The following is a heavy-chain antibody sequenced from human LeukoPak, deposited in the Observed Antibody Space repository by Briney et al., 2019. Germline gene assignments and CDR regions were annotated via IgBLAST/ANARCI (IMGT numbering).Heavy chain of an antibody. J-gene: IGHJ4*02. Sequence: ASVTVSFTASGYTFTIYYIDWVRQAPGQGREWMGWINPISGATTYVQKFQGRVTMTRDTSINTAYMELSNLGSDDPAVYFCARGIVVAGMGDYRLRPFDNWGQGTLVTVSS. CDR3: ARGIVVAGMGDYRLRPFDN. D-gene: IGHD6-19*01. V-gene: IGHV1-2*02. CDR2: INPISGAT. CDR1: GYTFTIYY.